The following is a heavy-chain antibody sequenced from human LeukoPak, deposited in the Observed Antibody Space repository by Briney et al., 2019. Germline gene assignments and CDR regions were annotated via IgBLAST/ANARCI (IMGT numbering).Heavy chain of an antibody. D-gene: IGHD3-22*01. J-gene: IGHJ3*02. CDR2: INHSGST. CDR3: ASSPYYYDSSGYYYNAFDI. Sequence: KPSETLSLTCAVYGGSFSGYYWSWIRQPPGKGLEWIGEINHSGSTNYNPSLKSRVTISVDTSKNQFSLKLSSVTAADTAVYYCASSPYYYDSSGYYYNAFDIWGQGTMVTVSS. CDR1: GGSFSGYY. V-gene: IGHV4-34*01.